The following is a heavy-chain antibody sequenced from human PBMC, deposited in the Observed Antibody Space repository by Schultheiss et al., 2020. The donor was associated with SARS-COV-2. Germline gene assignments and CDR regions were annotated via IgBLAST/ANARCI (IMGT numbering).Heavy chain of an antibody. CDR1: GFTVSSNY. V-gene: IGHV3-53*05. CDR2: IYSGGST. D-gene: IGHD1-7*01. Sequence: GGSLRLSCAASGFTVSSNYMSWVRQAPGKGLQWVSVIYSGGSTYYADSVKGRFTISRDNSKNTLFLQMNSLRGEDTAVYYCSRAITGTTSAWFDPWGQGTLVTVSS. CDR3: SRAITGTTSAWFDP. J-gene: IGHJ5*02.